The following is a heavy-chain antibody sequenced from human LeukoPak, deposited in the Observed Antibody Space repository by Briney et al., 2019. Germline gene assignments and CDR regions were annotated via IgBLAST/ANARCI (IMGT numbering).Heavy chain of an antibody. D-gene: IGHD3-10*01. J-gene: IGHJ4*02. CDR1: GGSIRSYY. V-gene: IGHV4-59*01. CDR3: ASRYYGSGSYYHLPFDY. Sequence: SETLSLTCTVSGGSIRSYYWSWIRQPPGKGLEWIGYMYYSGSTSYNPSLKSRVTISVDTSKNQFSLKLSSVTAADTAVYYCASRYYGSGSYYHLPFDYWGQGTLVTVSS. CDR2: MYYSGST.